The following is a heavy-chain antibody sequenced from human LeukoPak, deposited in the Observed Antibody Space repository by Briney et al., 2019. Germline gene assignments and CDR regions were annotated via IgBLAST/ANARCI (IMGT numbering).Heavy chain of an antibody. D-gene: IGHD6-19*01. V-gene: IGHV4-39*07. CDR2: IYYSGST. J-gene: IGHJ3*02. Sequence: SETLSLTCTVSGGSISSSSYYWGWIRQPPGKGLEWIGSIYYSGSTNYNPSLKSRVTISVDTSKNQFSLKLSSVTAADTAVYYCARSSGWSPAIWGQGTMVTVSS. CDR3: ARSSGWSPAI. CDR1: GGSISSSSYY.